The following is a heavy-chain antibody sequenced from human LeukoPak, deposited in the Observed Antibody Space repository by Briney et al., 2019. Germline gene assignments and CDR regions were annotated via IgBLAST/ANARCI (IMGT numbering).Heavy chain of an antibody. CDR1: GGSISSYY. CDR3: ARTAAAGHFDY. D-gene: IGHD6-13*01. CDR2: IYYSGST. V-gene: IGHV4-59*01. J-gene: IGHJ4*02. Sequence: SETLSLTCTVSGGSISSYYWSWIRQPPGKGLEWIGYIYYSGSTTYNPSLKSRVTISVDTSKNQFSLKLSSVTAADTAVYYCARTAAAGHFDYWGQGTLVTVSS.